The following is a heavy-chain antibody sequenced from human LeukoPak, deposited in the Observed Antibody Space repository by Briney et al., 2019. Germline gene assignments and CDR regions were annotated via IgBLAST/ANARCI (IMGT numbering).Heavy chain of an antibody. CDR3: ARDRSDDSSGYRYYYYYYGMDV. Sequence: ASVKVSCKASGYTFTGYYMHWVRQAPGQGLEWMGWINPNSGGTNYVQKFQGRVTMTRDTSISTAYMELSRLRSDDTAVYYCARDRSDDSSGYRYYYYYYGMDVWGQGTTVTVSS. CDR2: INPNSGGT. CDR1: GYTFTGYY. V-gene: IGHV1-2*02. D-gene: IGHD3-22*01. J-gene: IGHJ6*02.